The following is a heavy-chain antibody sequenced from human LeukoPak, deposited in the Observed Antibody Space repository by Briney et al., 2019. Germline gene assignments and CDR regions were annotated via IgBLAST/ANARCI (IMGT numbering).Heavy chain of an antibody. CDR2: IYYSGNT. CDR3: ARLVWFGDLLHVFDY. Sequence: SETLSLTCTVSGGSISSSSYYWAWIRQPPGKGLEWIGMIYYSGNTDYNLSLQSRVSMSVDTSKNQFSLKLTSVAAADTAIYYCARLVWFGDLLHVFDYWGQGLLVTVSS. J-gene: IGHJ4*02. V-gene: IGHV4-39*01. D-gene: IGHD3-10*01. CDR1: GGSISSSSYY.